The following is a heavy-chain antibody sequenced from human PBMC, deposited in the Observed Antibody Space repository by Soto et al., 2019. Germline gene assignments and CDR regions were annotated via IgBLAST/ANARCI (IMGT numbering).Heavy chain of an antibody. J-gene: IGHJ4*02. CDR3: AKDSMVRGVIFPYYFDY. CDR1: GFTFRNTW. D-gene: IGHD3-10*01. CDR2: IKRGGSEK. V-gene: IGHV3-7*03. Sequence: PGGSLRLSCAASGFTFRNTWMSWVRQAPGKGLEWVANIKRGGSEKYYVDSVKGRFTISRDNAKNTLYLQMNSLRAEDTAVYYCAKDSMVRGVIFPYYFDYWGQGTLVTVSS.